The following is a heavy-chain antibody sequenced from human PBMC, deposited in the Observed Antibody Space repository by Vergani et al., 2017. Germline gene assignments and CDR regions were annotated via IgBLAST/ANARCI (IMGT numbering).Heavy chain of an antibody. CDR2: IWYDGSNK. V-gene: IGHV3-33*01. CDR3: ARPYYYDRSGYYPVDY. Sequence: QVQLVESGGGVVQPGRSLRLSCAASGFTFSSYGMHWVRQAPGKGLGWVAVIWYDGSNKYYADSVKGRFTISRDTSKNTLYLQMNSLRAEDTAVYYCARPYYYDRSGYYPVDYWGQGTLVTVSS. D-gene: IGHD3-22*01. J-gene: IGHJ4*02. CDR1: GFTFSSYG.